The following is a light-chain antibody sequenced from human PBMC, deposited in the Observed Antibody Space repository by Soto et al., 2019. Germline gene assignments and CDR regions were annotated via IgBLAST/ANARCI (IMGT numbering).Light chain of an antibody. V-gene: IGKV1-5*01. J-gene: IGKJ4*01. CDR2: GAS. Sequence: DIQMTQSPSTLSASLGDRVTITCRASQNINNWLAWYQQKPGKPPKLLVYGASILETGVPSGFSGSGSGTEFTLTISNLQPGDFSTYYCQQYNVYPLTFGGGTKVDLK. CDR1: QNINNW. CDR3: QQYNVYPLT.